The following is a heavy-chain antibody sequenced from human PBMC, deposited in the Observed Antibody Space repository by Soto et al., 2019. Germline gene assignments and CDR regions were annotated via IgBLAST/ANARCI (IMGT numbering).Heavy chain of an antibody. V-gene: IGHV3-23*01. Sequence: EVQLLESGGGLVQPGGSLRLSCAASGFTFSSYAMSWVRQAPGKGLEWGSAISGSGGSTYYADSVKGRFTISRDNSKNTLYLQMNSLRAEDTAVYYCAKKGGYCSSTSCTNFDYWGQGTLVTVSS. J-gene: IGHJ4*02. D-gene: IGHD2-2*01. CDR2: ISGSGGST. CDR3: AKKGGYCSSTSCTNFDY. CDR1: GFTFSSYA.